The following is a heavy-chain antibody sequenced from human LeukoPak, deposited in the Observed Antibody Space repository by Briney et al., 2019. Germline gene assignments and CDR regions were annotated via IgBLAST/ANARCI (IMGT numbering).Heavy chain of an antibody. CDR2: IYYSGST. CDR1: GDSISSGDYY. CDR3: ARVPIRERESYFDY. V-gene: IGHV4-30-4*01. Sequence: SETLSLTCTVSGDSISSGDYYWSRIRQPPGKGLEWIGYIYYSGSTYYNPSLKSRVTISVDTSKNQFSLKLSSVTAADTAVYYCARVPIRERESYFDYWGQGTLVTVSS. J-gene: IGHJ4*02. D-gene: IGHD1-1*01.